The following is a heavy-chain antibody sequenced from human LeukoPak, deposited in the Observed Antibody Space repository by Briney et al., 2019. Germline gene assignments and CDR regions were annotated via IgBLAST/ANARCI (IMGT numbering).Heavy chain of an antibody. CDR2: IKSKTDGGTT. J-gene: IGHJ4*02. CDR3: TSTSRGYSSGWYPFDY. Sequence: PGGSLRLSCAASGFTFSNAWMSWVRQAPGKGLEWVGRIKSKTDGGTTDYAAPVKGRFTISRDDSKNTLYLQMNSLKTEDTAVYYCTSTSRGYSSGWYPFDYWGQGTLVTVSS. D-gene: IGHD6-19*01. CDR1: GFTFSNAW. V-gene: IGHV3-15*01.